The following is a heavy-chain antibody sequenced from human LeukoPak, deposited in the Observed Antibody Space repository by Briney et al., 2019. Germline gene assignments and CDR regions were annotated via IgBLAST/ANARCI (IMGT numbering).Heavy chain of an antibody. Sequence: PGGSLRLSCAASGFIFRDYSMHWVRQAPGKGLEYVSAISSNGGDTYHANSVKDRFTISRDNSKNMLYLQMGRLRAEDTAVYYCARFAVHRRLTVAGQFGLDYWGQGTLVTVSS. V-gene: IGHV3-64*01. CDR2: ISSNGGDT. CDR1: GFIFRDYS. CDR3: ARFAVHRRLTVAGQFGLDY. J-gene: IGHJ4*02. D-gene: IGHD6-19*01.